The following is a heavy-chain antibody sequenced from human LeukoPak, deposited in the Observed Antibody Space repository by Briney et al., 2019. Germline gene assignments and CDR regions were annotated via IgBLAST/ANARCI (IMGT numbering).Heavy chain of an antibody. V-gene: IGHV3-15*01. J-gene: IGHJ4*02. CDR3: VRDDDRPDNGLDY. CDR2: IKSKTDGGTT. Sequence: PGGSLRLSCAASGFTFSNAWKSWVRQAPGKGLEWVGRIKSKTDGGTTDYAAPVKGRFTISRDDSKNTLYLQMNSLRAEDTAVYYCVRDDDRPDNGLDYWDQGTLVTVSS. CDR1: GFTFSNAW. D-gene: IGHD3-22*01.